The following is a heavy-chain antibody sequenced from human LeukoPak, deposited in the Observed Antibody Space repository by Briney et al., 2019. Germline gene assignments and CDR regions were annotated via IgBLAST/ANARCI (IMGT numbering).Heavy chain of an antibody. CDR3: ARDLYYYDSSGSLLSPPHY. Sequence: ASVKVSCKASGYTFTSYAMHWVRQAPGQRLEWMGWINAGNGNTKYSQKFQGRVTITRDTSASTAYMELSSLRSEDTAVYYCARDLYYYDSSGSLLSPPHYWGQGTLVTVSS. D-gene: IGHD3-22*01. CDR2: INAGNGNT. CDR1: GYTFTSYA. V-gene: IGHV1-3*01. J-gene: IGHJ4*02.